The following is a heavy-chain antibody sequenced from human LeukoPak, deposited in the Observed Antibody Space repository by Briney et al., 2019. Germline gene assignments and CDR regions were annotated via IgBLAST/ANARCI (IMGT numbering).Heavy chain of an antibody. CDR1: GFTSSSYW. V-gene: IGHV3-7*01. J-gene: IGHJ4*02. CDR2: IKQDGSEK. CDR3: ARELATVTSVFDY. Sequence: PGGSLRLSCAASGFTSSSYWMSWVRQAPGKGLEWVANIKQDGSEKYYVDSVKGRFTISRDNAKNSLYLQMNSLRAEDTAVYYCARELATVTSVFDYWGQGTLVTVSS. D-gene: IGHD4-17*01.